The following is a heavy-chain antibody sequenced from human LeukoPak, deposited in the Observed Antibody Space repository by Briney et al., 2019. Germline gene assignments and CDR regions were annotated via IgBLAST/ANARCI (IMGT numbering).Heavy chain of an antibody. J-gene: IGHJ6*03. CDR2: IYYSGST. V-gene: IGHV4-59*01. CDR1: GGSISSYY. Sequence: TSETLSLTCTVSGGSISSYYWSWIRQPPGKGLEWIGYIYYSGSTNYNPSLKSRVSISVDTSKNQFSLKLSSVTAADTAVYHCASIAARPTYYYYYMDVWGKGTTVTVSS. CDR3: ASIAARPTYYYYYMDV. D-gene: IGHD6-6*01.